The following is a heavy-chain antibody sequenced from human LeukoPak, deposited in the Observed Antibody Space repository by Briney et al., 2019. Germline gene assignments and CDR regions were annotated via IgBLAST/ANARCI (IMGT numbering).Heavy chain of an antibody. J-gene: IGHJ6*03. CDR1: GYTFTSYG. CDR2: ISAYNGNT. V-gene: IGHV1-18*01. D-gene: IGHD5-18*01. CDR3: ERSPVQLWLRNDYYYMDV. Sequence: APVKVSCKASGYTFTSYGISWVRQAPGQGLEWMGWISAYNGNTNYAQKLQGRVTMTTDTSTSTAYMELRSLRSDDTAVYYCERSPVQLWLRNDYYYMDVWGKGTTVTVSS.